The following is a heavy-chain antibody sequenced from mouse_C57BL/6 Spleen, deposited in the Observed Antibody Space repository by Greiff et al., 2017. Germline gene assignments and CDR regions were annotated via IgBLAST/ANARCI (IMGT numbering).Heavy chain of an antibody. CDR3: AGSSYAMDY. CDR1: GYTFTSYW. Sequence: QVQLQQPGAELVRPGTSVKLSCKASGYTFTSYWMHWVKQRPGQGLEWIGVIDPSDSYTNYNQKFKGKATLTVDTSSSTAYMQLSSLTSEDSAVYYCAGSSYAMDYWGQGTSVTVSS. V-gene: IGHV1-59*01. D-gene: IGHD1-1*01. J-gene: IGHJ4*01. CDR2: IDPSDSYT.